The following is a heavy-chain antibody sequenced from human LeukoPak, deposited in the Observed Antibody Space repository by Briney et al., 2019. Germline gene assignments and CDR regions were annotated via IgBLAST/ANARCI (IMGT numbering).Heavy chain of an antibody. D-gene: IGHD2-2*01. J-gene: IGHJ6*02. V-gene: IGHV3-23*01. CDR1: GFAFSRFD. CDR3: AKAAAADYSYFFGMDV. Sequence: PGRSLRLSCASSGFAFSRFDMSWVRHAPGKGLEWVSSMSGSGGNTYFADSVKGRFTTSRDNSKSTVYLQMNSLRVEDSAVYYCAKAAAADYSYFFGMDVWGQGTSVTVSS. CDR2: MSGSGGNT.